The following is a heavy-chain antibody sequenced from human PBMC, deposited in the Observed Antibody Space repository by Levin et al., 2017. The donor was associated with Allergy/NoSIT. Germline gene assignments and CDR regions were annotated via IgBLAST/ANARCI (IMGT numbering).Heavy chain of an antibody. CDR3: ARAGEQLERPGYYYYYYMDV. V-gene: IGHV1-2*02. CDR2: INPNSGGT. Sequence: GASVKVSCKASGYTFTGYYMHWVRQAPGQGLEWMGWINPNSGGTNYAQKFQGRVTMTRDTSISTAYMELSRLRSDDTAVYYCARAGEQLERPGYYYYYYMDVWGKGTTVTVSS. CDR1: GYTFTGYY. J-gene: IGHJ6*03. D-gene: IGHD1-1*01.